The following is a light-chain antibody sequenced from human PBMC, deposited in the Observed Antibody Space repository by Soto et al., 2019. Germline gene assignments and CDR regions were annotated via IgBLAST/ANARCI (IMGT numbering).Light chain of an antibody. CDR1: QSVSSY. Sequence: EIVLTQSPATLSLSPGERATLSCRASQSVSSYLAWYQQKPGQAPRLLIYDASNRATGIPARFSGSGSGTDFALTIRSLGPEDFAVYYCQQRSNWPLFTFGPGTKVDIK. CDR3: QQRSNWPLFT. CDR2: DAS. J-gene: IGKJ3*01. V-gene: IGKV3-11*01.